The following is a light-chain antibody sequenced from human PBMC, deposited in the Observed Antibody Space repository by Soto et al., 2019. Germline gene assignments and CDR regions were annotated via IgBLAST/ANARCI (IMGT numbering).Light chain of an antibody. CDR3: SSYGASSTL. V-gene: IGLV2-14*03. CDR1: TSDIGGYNY. Sequence: QSVLTQPASVSGSPGQSITISCTGSTSDIGGYNYVSWYQQHPGKAPKLLIYDVGYRPSGISDRFSGSKSGNTASLTISGLQPEDEADYYCSSYGASSTLFGGGTKRTVL. J-gene: IGLJ2*01. CDR2: DVG.